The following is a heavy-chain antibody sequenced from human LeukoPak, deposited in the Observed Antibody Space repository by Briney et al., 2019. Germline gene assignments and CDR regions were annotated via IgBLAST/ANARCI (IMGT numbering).Heavy chain of an antibody. J-gene: IGHJ5*02. V-gene: IGHV4-59*08. CDR2: AYYSGST. D-gene: IGHD6-19*01. Sequence: KPSETLSLTCSVFDGSISNYYWSWLRQPPGKGLEWFGYAYYSGSTTYNPSLESRVTISVDTSKNQFSLKLTAVTAADTAVYYCARNSAVATSRSWFDPWGQGTLVTVSS. CDR1: DGSISNYY. CDR3: ARNSAVATSRSWFDP.